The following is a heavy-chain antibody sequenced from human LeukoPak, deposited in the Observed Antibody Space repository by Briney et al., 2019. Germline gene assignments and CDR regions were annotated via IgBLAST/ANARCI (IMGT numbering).Heavy chain of an antibody. CDR1: GFTVSSNY. CDR3: ARGRNYYYYGMDV. CDR2: IYSGGST. V-gene: IGHV3-66*02. Sequence: TGGSLRLSCAASGFTVSSNYMSWGRQAPGKGLGWVSVIYSGGSTYYADSVKGRFTISRDNSKNTLYLQMNSLRAEDTAVYYCARGRNYYYYGMDVWGQGTTVTVSS. J-gene: IGHJ6*02.